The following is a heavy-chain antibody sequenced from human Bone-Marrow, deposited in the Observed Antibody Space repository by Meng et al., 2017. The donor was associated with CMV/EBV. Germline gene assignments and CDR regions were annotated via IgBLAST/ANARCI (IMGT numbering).Heavy chain of an antibody. D-gene: IGHD2-2*02. V-gene: IGHV1-69*05. J-gene: IGHJ5*02. CDR3: AREEGYCSSTSCYRGGNWFDP. CDR2: IIPIFGTA. CDR1: GGTFSSYA. Sequence: SVKVSCKASGGTFSSYAISWVRQAPGQGLEWMGGIIPIFGTANYAQKFQGRVTITTDESTSTAYMELSSLRSEDTAVYYCAREEGYCSSTSCYRGGNWFDPWGQGTLVTVSS.